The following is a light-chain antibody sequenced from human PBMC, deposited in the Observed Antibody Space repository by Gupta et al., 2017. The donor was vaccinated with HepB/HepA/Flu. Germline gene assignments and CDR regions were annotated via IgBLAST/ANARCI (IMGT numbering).Light chain of an antibody. CDR3: GTWDSSLSAGV. V-gene: IGLV1-51*01. J-gene: IGLJ2*01. Sequence: QSVLTQPPSVSAAPRQKVTIASSGSSPNIGNNYVSWYQHLPGTAPKLLIYDNNKRPSGIPDRFSGSKSGTSATLGITGLQTGDEADYYCGTWDSSLSAGVFGGGTKLTVL. CDR1: SPNIGNNY. CDR2: DNN.